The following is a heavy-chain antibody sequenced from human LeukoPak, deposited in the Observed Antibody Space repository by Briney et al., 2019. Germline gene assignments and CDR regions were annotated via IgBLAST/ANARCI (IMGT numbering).Heavy chain of an antibody. D-gene: IGHD3-22*01. V-gene: IGHV4-39*07. CDR2: IYYTGTT. CDR1: GAPITSSNYY. CDR3: ARGLNYAGGGYYFDS. Sequence: SETLSLTCTVSGAPITSSNYYWLWLRQPPGKGLEWIGSIYYTGTTYYNLSLKSRVTISVDTSKYQCSLRLSSVTAADTAVYYCARGLNYAGGGYYFDSWGPGTLVTVSS. J-gene: IGHJ4*02.